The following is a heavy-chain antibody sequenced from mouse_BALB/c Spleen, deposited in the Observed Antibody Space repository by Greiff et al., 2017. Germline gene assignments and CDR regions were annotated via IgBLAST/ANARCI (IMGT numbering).Heavy chain of an antibody. CDR2: INPSSGYT. CDR3: ARGCYGYDDIYFDY. J-gene: IGHJ2*01. V-gene: IGHV1-4*02. Sequence: VQLQQSAAELARPGASVKMSCKASGYTFTSYTMHWVKQRPGQGLDWIGYINPSSGYTESNQKFKDKTTLTADKSSSAAYMRLSSLTSEDSAVYYCARGCYGYDDIYFDYWGQGTTLTVSS. CDR1: GYTFTSYT. D-gene: IGHD2-2*01.